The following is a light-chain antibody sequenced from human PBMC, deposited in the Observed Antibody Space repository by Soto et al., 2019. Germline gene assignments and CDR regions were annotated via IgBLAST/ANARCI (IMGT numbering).Light chain of an antibody. CDR3: LLDYGGVVV. CDR1: TGAVTSGYY. V-gene: IGLV7-43*01. CDR2: STS. Sequence: QAVVTQEPSLTVSPGGTVTLTCASRTGAVTSGYYPNWCQQKPGQAPRALMYSTSNKHSWTPARFSGYLLVGKSALKLSGVQPEDEAEYYCLLDYGGVVVFCGGTKLTVL. J-gene: IGLJ2*01.